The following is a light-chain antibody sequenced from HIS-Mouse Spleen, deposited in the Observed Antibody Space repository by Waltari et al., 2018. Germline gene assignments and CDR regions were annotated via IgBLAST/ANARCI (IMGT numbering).Light chain of an antibody. Sequence: RITCQGDSLRSYYASWYQQKPGQAPVLVIYGKNNRPSGIPDRFSGSSSGNTASLTITGAQAEDEADYYCLWPWDRQSGSGNHVVFGGGTKLTVL. CDR2: GKN. J-gene: IGLJ2*01. CDR1: SLRSYY. V-gene: IGLV3-19*01. CDR3: LWPWDRQSGSGNHVV.